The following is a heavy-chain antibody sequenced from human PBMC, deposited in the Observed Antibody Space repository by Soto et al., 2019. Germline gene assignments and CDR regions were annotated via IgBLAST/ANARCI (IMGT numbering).Heavy chain of an antibody. CDR3: PRAAAAGTWNYYYYYGMDV. CDR2: IYYSGST. D-gene: IGHD6-13*01. J-gene: IGHJ6*02. Sequence: WETLSLTCTVSGGSISSYYWSWIRQPPGKGLEWIGYIYYSGSTNYNPSLKSRVTISVDTSKNQFSLKLSSVTAADTAVYYCPRAAAAGTWNYYYYYGMDVWGQGTPVTFS. V-gene: IGHV4-59*01. CDR1: GGSISSYY.